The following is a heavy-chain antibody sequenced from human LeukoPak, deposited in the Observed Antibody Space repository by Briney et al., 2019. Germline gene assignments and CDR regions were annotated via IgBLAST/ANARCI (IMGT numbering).Heavy chain of an antibody. Sequence: SVKVSCKASGGTFSSYAISWVRQAPGQGLEWMGRIIPILGIANYAQKFQGRVTITADKSTSTAYMELSSLRSEDTAVYYCARDSGHYYDSSGLYPAPIPQDKVDYWGQGTLVTVSS. CDR1: GGTFSSYA. D-gene: IGHD3-22*01. V-gene: IGHV1-69*04. CDR3: ARDSGHYYDSSGLYPAPIPQDKVDY. J-gene: IGHJ4*02. CDR2: IIPILGIA.